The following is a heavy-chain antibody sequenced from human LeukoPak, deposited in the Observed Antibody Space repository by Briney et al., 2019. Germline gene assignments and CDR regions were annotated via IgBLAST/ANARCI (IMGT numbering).Heavy chain of an antibody. J-gene: IGHJ4*02. Sequence: GGSLTLSCAASGFTFDTYSMTWVRQAPGKGLEWISHISAASHGIKYVASVKGRFTISRDNAKNSVFLQMTSLRPEDTAVYYCARGEYHQDGIGSNRFDNWGQGALVTVSS. D-gene: IGHD5-24*01. CDR1: GFTFDTYS. CDR2: ISAASHGI. CDR3: ARGEYHQDGIGSNRFDN. V-gene: IGHV3-48*01.